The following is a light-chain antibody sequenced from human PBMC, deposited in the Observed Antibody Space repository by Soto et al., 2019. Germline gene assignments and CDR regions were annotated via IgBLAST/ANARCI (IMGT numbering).Light chain of an antibody. CDR1: QDINSW. V-gene: IGKV1D-16*01. CDR2: AAS. J-gene: IGKJ4*01. Sequence: DVQMTQSPSSLSASVGDRVTITCRASQDINSWLAWYQQKPGQAPKSLIYAASSLQTGVPSRFSGSESGTDFTLTISSLQPEESATYYCQQYNVYPLTFGGGTKVEIK. CDR3: QQYNVYPLT.